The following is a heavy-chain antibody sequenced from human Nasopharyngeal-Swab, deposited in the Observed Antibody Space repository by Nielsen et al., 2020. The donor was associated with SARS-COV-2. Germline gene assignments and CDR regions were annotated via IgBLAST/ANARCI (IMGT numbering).Heavy chain of an antibody. CDR2: IWYDGSNK. CDR3: TRDGGFREGDY. D-gene: IGHD3-10*01. V-gene: IGHV3-33*01. J-gene: IGHJ4*02. CDR1: GFTFSIYG. Sequence: GESLKISCAASGFTFSIYGMHWVRQAPGKGLEWVAVIWYDGSNKYYADSVKGRFTISRDNSKNTLYLQMNSLRADDTAVYYCTRDGGFREGDYWGQGTLVTVSS.